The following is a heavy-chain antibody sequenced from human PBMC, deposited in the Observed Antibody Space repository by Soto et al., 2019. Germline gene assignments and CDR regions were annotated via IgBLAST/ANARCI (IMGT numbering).Heavy chain of an antibody. CDR3: AKDLSGKITMIVVVSVAFDI. CDR1: GFTFSSYA. J-gene: IGHJ3*02. D-gene: IGHD3-22*01. Sequence: PGGSLRLSCAASGFTFSSYAMSWVRQAPGKGREWVSAISGSGGSTYYADSVKGRFTISRDNSKNTLYLQMNSLRAEDTAVYYCAKDLSGKITMIVVVSVAFDIWGQGTMVTVSS. V-gene: IGHV3-23*01. CDR2: ISGSGGST.